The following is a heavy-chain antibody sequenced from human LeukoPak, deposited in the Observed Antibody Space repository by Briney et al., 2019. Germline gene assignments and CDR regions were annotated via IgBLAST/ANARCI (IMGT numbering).Heavy chain of an antibody. V-gene: IGHV3-7*01. J-gene: IGHJ5*02. Sequence: GGSLRLSCAASGFTFSSYWMSWVRQAPGKGLEWVANINQDGSEKYYVDSVKGRFTISRDNAKNSLYLQMNSLRAEDTAVYYCARSGYSYGYGWFDPWGQGTLVTVSS. CDR1: GFTFSSYW. D-gene: IGHD5-18*01. CDR2: INQDGSEK. CDR3: ARSGYSYGYGWFDP.